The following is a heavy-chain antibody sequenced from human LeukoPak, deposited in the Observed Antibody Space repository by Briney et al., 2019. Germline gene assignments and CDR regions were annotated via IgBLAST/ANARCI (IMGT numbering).Heavy chain of an antibody. J-gene: IGHJ4*02. CDR3: ARGLKYYYGSGSYYPFDY. V-gene: IGHV4-59*12. CDR1: GGSISSYY. D-gene: IGHD3-10*01. Sequence: SETLSLTCTVSGGSISSYYWSWIRQPPGKGLEWIGYMYYSGSTNYNPSLKSRLAISVDTSKNQFSLKLSSVTAADTAVYYCARGLKYYYGSGSYYPFDYWGQGTLVTVSS. CDR2: MYYSGST.